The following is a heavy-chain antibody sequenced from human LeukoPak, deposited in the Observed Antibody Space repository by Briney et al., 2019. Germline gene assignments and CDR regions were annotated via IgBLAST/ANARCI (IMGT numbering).Heavy chain of an antibody. CDR2: ISVSGNT. J-gene: IGHJ4*02. CDR3: AKAPVTTCSGAYSYPFDY. CDR1: GFTLSSYA. V-gene: IGHV3-23*01. D-gene: IGHD2-15*01. Sequence: GGSLRLSCAAFGFTLSSYAMSWVRQAPGKGLEWVSAISVSGNTYHADSVKGRFTISRDSSKNTLYLQMNRLRAEDAAVYYCAKAPVTTCSGAYSYPFDYWGQGTLVTVSS.